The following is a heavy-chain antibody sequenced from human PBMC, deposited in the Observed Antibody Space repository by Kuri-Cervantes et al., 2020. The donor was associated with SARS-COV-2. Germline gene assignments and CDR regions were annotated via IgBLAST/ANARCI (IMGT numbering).Heavy chain of an antibody. CDR2: INWNGGST. J-gene: IGHJ4*02. CDR3: ASQLIAAAALDY. Sequence: GESLKISCAASGFTFGDYGMSWVRQAPGKGLEWVSGINWNGGSTGYADSVKGRFTISRDNAKNSLYLQMNSLRAEDTAVYYCASQLIAAAALDYWGQGTLVTVSS. V-gene: IGHV3-20*04. CDR1: GFTFGDYG. D-gene: IGHD6-13*01.